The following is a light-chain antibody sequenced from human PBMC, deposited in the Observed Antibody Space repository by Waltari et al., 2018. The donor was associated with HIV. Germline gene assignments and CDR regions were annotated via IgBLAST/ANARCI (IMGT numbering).Light chain of an antibody. Sequence: QSALTQPPSASGSPGQSVTISCTGTTRDIGASNYVSWYQQHPGKAPKLLIHEVNKRPSGVPDCFSGSKSGDTASLTVSGLQAEDEAVYYCSSYAVTNIPIFGGGTNLTV. CDR1: TRDIGASNY. CDR2: EVN. J-gene: IGLJ2*01. V-gene: IGLV2-8*01. CDR3: SSYAVTNIPI.